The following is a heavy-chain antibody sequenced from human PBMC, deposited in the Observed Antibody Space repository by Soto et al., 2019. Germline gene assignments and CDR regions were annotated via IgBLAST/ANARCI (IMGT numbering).Heavy chain of an antibody. V-gene: IGHV5-10-1*01. D-gene: IGHD2-21*02. CDR1: GYSFTTHW. CDR3: ARRLSGPKVESTANCSYGLDV. J-gene: IGHJ6*02. Sequence: GESLKISCQGSGYSFTTHWITLVRQTPGKGLGWMGRIDPSNSYINYSPSFQGHVTISVDRSISTAYLQWSRLDASDNAIYFCARRLSGPKVESTANCSYGLDVWGQGTNVTVSS. CDR2: IDPSNSYI.